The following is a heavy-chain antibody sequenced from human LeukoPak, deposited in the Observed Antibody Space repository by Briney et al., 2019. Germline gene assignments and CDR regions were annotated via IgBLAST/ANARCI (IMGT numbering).Heavy chain of an antibody. CDR1: GFTVSSYY. Sequence: GGSLRLSCAASGFTVSSYYMSWVRQAPGKGLGWVSVIYSGGSTYYADSLKGRFTISRDNSKNTLYLQMNSLRAEDTAVYYCARVPNYGSGSGFDPWGQGTLVTVSS. CDR2: IYSGGST. J-gene: IGHJ5*02. V-gene: IGHV3-53*01. CDR3: ARVPNYGSGSGFDP. D-gene: IGHD3-10*01.